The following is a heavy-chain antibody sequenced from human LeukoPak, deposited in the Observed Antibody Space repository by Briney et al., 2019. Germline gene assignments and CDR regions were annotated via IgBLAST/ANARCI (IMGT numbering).Heavy chain of an antibody. V-gene: IGHV3-48*01. CDR1: GFTFSSYS. J-gene: IGHJ4*02. CDR3: ARVITMVRGVIDY. CDR2: ISSSSSTI. D-gene: IGHD3-10*01. Sequence: GGSLRLSCAASGFTFSSYSMNWVRQAPGRGLEWVSYISSSSSTIYYADSVKGRVTISRDNAKNSLYLQMNSLRAEDTAVYYCARVITMVRGVIDYWGQGTLVTVSS.